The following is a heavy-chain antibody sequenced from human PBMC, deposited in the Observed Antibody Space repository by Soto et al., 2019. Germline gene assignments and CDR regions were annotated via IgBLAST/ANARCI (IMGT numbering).Heavy chain of an antibody. Sequence: QVQLVQSGAEVKKPGASVRISCKASGYSLPTHTIHWVRQAPGHRLEWMVWINAANGHTKYSQNFQIRVTISSDTSASTVYMKLTGLTSDDTAIYYCARAIGNYDWGPNDYWGQGPLVTISS. D-gene: IGHD1-7*01. V-gene: IGHV1-3*01. J-gene: IGHJ4*02. CDR2: INAANGHT. CDR3: ARAIGNYDWGPNDY. CDR1: GYSLPTHT.